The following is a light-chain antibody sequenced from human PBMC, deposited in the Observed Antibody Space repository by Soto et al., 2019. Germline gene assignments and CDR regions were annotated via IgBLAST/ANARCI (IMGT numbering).Light chain of an antibody. CDR1: QSVSSN. V-gene: IGKV3-15*01. CDR3: QQYGSSRT. J-gene: IGKJ1*01. CDR2: ATS. Sequence: EIVMTQSPATLSVSPGERASLSCRASQSVSSNLAWYQQKPGQTPRLLIYATSTRATGIPARFSGSGSGTEFTLTISSLQSEDFAVYYCQQYGSSRTFGQGTKVDIK.